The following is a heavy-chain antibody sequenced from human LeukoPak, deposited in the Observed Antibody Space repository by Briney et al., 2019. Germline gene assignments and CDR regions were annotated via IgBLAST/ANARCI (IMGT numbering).Heavy chain of an antibody. D-gene: IGHD5-12*01. CDR3: ARRYSGYDHFDY. CDR1: GGSISSSNW. Sequence: KSSGSLSLTCAVSGGSISSSNWWSWVRPPPGKGLEWIGEIYHSGSTNYNPSLKSRVTISVDKSKNQFSLKLSSVTAADTAVYYCARRYSGYDHFDYWGQGTLVTVSS. CDR2: IYHSGST. J-gene: IGHJ4*02. V-gene: IGHV4-4*02.